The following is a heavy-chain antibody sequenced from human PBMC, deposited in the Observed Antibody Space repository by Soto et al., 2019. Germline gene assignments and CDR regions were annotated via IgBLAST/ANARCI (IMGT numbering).Heavy chain of an antibody. CDR2: IRPDGTET. CDR1: GFTFTDFY. D-gene: IGHD4-4*01. CDR3: AGWGGQDYNY. V-gene: IGHV3-7*03. J-gene: IGHJ4*02. Sequence: EVQLVQSGGGLVQPGGSLRLSCVGSGFTFTDFYMNWVRQAPGKGLGWVANIRPDGTETNYVVSVRGRFTTSRDNAKNSLFLQMNSLRADDTALYYCAGWGGQDYNYWGQGILVTVSS.